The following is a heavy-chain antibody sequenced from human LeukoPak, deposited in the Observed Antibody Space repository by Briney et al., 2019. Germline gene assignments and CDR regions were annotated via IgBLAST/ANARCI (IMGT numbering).Heavy chain of an antibody. D-gene: IGHD1-1*01. CDR1: RFPFSSYA. CDR3: AKGLERESRLDS. J-gene: IGHJ4*02. CDR2: ISNSDDST. V-gene: IGHV3-23*01. Sequence: GGSLRLSCAASRFPFSSYAMSWVRQAPGKGLEWVSTISNSDDSTYYADSVKGRFTISRDNSENTLFLRMNSLRAEDTAVYYCAKGLERESRLDSWGQGTLVTVSS.